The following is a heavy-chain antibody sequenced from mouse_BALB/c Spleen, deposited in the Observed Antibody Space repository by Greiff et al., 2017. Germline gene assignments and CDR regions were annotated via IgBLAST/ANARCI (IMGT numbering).Heavy chain of an antibody. Sequence: VQLHQSGAELVKPGASVKLSCTASGFNIKDTYMHWVKQRPGQGLEWIGQIYPGDGDTNYNGKFKGKATLTADKSSSTAYMQLSSLTSEDSAVYFCARDGITAWFAYWGQGTLVTVSA. CDR3: ARDGITAWFAY. J-gene: IGHJ3*01. CDR2: IYPGDGDT. D-gene: IGHD2-4*01. CDR1: GFNIKDTY. V-gene: IGHV1-80*01.